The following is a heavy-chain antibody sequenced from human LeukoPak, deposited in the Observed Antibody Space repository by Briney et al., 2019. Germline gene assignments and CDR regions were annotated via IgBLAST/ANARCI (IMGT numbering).Heavy chain of an antibody. CDR1: GFTFSSYW. CDR2: VKQDGSEK. V-gene: IGHV3-7*01. D-gene: IGHD3-10*02. Sequence: PGGSLRLSCAASGFTFSSYWMSWVRQAPGKGLEWVANVKQDGSEKYYVDSVKGRFTISRDNAKNSLYLQMNSLRAEDTAVYYCAELGITMIGGVWGKGTTVTISS. CDR3: AELGITMIGGV. J-gene: IGHJ6*04.